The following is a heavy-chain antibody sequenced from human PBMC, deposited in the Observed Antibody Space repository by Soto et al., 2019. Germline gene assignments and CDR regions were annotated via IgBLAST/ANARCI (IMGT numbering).Heavy chain of an antibody. CDR2: ISSSRSYI. CDR1: GFTFSNYR. V-gene: IGHV3-21*01. Sequence: GGSLRLSCATSGFTFSNYRMNWVRDAPGKGLEWVSSISSSRSYIYYAYSVKGRFTISRDNAKNSLYLQMNSLRAEDTAVYDCAREPADSSSSLEGYSYYGMDVWGQGTTVTV. D-gene: IGHD6-6*01. CDR3: AREPADSSSSLEGYSYYGMDV. J-gene: IGHJ6*02.